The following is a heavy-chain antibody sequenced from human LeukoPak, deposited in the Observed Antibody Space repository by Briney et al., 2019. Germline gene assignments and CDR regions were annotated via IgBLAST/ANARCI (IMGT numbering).Heavy chain of an antibody. CDR2: IIPILGIA. V-gene: IGHV1-69*04. J-gene: IGHJ5*02. CDR1: GGTFSSYA. Sequence: GASVKVSCKASGGTFSSYAISWVRQAPGQGLEWMGRIIPILGIANYAQKFQGRDTITADKSTSTAYMELSSLRSEDTAVYYCARDRGKYSSSWLTGNWFDPWGQGTLVTVSS. CDR3: ARDRGKYSSSWLTGNWFDP. D-gene: IGHD6-13*01.